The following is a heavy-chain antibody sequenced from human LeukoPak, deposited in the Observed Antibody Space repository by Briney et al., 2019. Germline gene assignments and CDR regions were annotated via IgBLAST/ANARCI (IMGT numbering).Heavy chain of an antibody. Sequence: SETLSLTCTVSGGSISSYYWSWIRQPPGKGLEWIGYIYYSGSTNYNPSLKSRVTISVDTSKNQFSLKLSSVTAADTAVYYCASEYCSSATCHFDYWGQGTLVTVSS. J-gene: IGHJ4*02. D-gene: IGHD2-2*01. CDR1: GGSISSYY. CDR3: ASEYCSSATCHFDY. V-gene: IGHV4-59*01. CDR2: IYYSGST.